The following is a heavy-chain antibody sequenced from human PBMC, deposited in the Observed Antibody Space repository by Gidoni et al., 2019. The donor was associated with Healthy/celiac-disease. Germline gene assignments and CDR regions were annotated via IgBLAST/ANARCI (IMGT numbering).Heavy chain of an antibody. V-gene: IGHV3-9*01. CDR1: GFTFDDYA. CDR2: ISWNSGSI. D-gene: IGHD3-10*01. Sequence: EVQLVESGGVLVQPGRSLRLSCAASGFTFDDYAMRWVRQAPGKGLEWVSGISWNSGSIGYADSVKGRFTISRDNAKNSLYLQMNSLRAEDTALYYCGTGTGDYWGQGTLVTVSS. CDR3: GTGTGDY. J-gene: IGHJ4*02.